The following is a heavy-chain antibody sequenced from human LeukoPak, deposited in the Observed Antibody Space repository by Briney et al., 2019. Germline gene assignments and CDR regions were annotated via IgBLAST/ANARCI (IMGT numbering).Heavy chain of an antibody. CDR1: GVTFSSDA. V-gene: IGHV3-48*04. CDR2: ISSSGGTI. CDR3: AGSGNYFDY. D-gene: IGHD3-10*01. J-gene: IGHJ4*02. Sequence: GGSLRLSCAASGVTFSSDAMSWVRQSPGKGLEWVSYISSSGGTIYYADSVKGRFTISRDNAKNSPYLQMNGLRAEDTAVYYCAGSGNYFDYWGPGTLVTVSS.